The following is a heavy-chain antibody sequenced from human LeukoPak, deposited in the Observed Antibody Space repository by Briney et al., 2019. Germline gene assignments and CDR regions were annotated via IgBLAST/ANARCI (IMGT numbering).Heavy chain of an antibody. Sequence: SETLSFTCTVSGGSVSDYYWSWIRQPPGKGLEWIGYIHYSGSSNYNPSLKSRVTISVDTSKNQFSLKLSSVTAADTAVYYCARYDRSGYGFDCWGQGTLVTVSS. J-gene: IGHJ4*02. V-gene: IGHV4-59*02. D-gene: IGHD5-12*01. CDR3: ARYDRSGYGFDC. CDR1: GGSVSDYY. CDR2: IHYSGSS.